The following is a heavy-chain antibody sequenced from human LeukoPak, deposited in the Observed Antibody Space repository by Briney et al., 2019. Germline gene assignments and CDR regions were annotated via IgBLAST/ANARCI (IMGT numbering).Heavy chain of an antibody. CDR2: ISHDVSSK. V-gene: IGHV3-30-3*01. J-gene: IGHJ4*02. CDR1: GFTFGTYA. CDR3: ARDRNFYFDY. Sequence: GRSLRLSCAASGFTFGTYAIHWVRQAPGKGLEWVAVISHDVSSKHYAESVKGRFTISRDNSKNTVYLQMNSLRAEDTAVYYCARDRNFYFDYWGQGTLVTVSS.